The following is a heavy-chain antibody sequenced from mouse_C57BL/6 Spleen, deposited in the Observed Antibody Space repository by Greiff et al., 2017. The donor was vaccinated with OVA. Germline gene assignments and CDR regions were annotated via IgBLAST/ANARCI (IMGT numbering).Heavy chain of an antibody. D-gene: IGHD1-1*01. Sequence: EVQVVESEGGLVQPGSSMKLSCTASGFTFSDYYMAWVRQVPEKGLEWVANINYDGSSTYYLDSLKSRFIISRANAKNILYLQMSSLKSEDTATYYCAREGLHDYGSSSRYFDVWGTGTTVTVSS. CDR1: GFTFSDYY. J-gene: IGHJ1*03. CDR2: INYDGSST. V-gene: IGHV5-16*01. CDR3: AREGLHDYGSSSRYFDV.